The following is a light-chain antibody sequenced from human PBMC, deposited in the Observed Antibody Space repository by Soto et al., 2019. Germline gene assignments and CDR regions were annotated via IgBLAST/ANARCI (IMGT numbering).Light chain of an antibody. J-gene: IGLJ1*01. CDR3: QSYDNSLSALYV. V-gene: IGLV1-40*01. CDR1: SSNIGAGYD. Sequence: QSVLTQPPSVSGAPGQRVTISCTGSSSNIGAGYDVHWYQQLPGTAPKLLIYGDTHRPSGVRDRFSGSKSGTSASLAITGLQAEDEADYYCQSYDNSLSALYVFGTGTKLTVL. CDR2: GDT.